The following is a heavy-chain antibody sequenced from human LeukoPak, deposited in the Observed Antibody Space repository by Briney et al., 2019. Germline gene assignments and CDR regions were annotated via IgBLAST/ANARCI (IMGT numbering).Heavy chain of an antibody. J-gene: IGHJ4*02. V-gene: IGHV3-33*01. CDR1: GFTFKSYG. CDR2: IWYDGSNK. D-gene: IGHD6-13*01. CDR3: ARVSGYSGTWYVDY. Sequence: PGGSLRLSCVASGFTFKSYGMHWVRQAPGKGLEWVAIIWYDGSNKYYADFVKGRSTTSRDNSKNTLYLQMNSLRADDTAVYYCARVSGYSGTWYVDYWGQGTLVTVSS.